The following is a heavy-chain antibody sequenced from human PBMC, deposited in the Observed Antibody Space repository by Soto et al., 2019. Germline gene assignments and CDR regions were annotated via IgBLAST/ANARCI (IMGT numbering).Heavy chain of an antibody. CDR2: ISSGGSSQ. Sequence: GGSLRLSCVVSGFTLTNNGMHWVRQAPGQGLEWVAVISSGGSSQYYGDSVRGRFTISRDNSRNTLFLEMNSLRSEDTAVYYCAKDRGLAESGRWSHYFYGMDVWGQGTTVTVSS. V-gene: IGHV3-30*18. J-gene: IGHJ6*02. D-gene: IGHD1-26*01. CDR1: GFTLTNNG. CDR3: AKDRGLAESGRWSHYFYGMDV.